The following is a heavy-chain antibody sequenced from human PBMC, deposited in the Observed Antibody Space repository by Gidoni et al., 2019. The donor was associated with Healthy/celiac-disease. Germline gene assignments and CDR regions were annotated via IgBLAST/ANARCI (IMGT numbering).Heavy chain of an antibody. CDR3: ARMIGYCSSTSCYAALDY. J-gene: IGHJ4*02. D-gene: IGHD2-2*01. CDR1: GYSFTSYW. Sequence: EVQLVQSGAEVKKPGESLKISCKGSGYSFTSYWIGWVRQMPGKGLEWMGIIYPGDSDTRYSPSFQGQVTISADKSISTAYLQWSSLKASDTAMYYCARMIGYCSSTSCYAALDYWGQGTLVTVSS. CDR2: IYPGDSDT. V-gene: IGHV5-51*01.